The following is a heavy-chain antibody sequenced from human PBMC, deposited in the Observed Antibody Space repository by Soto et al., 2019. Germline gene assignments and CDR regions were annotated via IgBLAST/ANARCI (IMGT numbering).Heavy chain of an antibody. J-gene: IGHJ6*02. CDR2: ISSSSSTI. V-gene: IGHV3-48*01. Sequence: SLRLSCAASGFTFSSYSMNWVRQAPGKGLEWVSYISSSSSTIYYADSVKGRFTISRDNAKNSLCLQMNSLRAEDTAVYYCARVDNIRSPAYCMDVCCPRT. CDR1: GFTFSSYS. D-gene: IGHD1-1*01. CDR3: ARVDNIRSPAYCMDV.